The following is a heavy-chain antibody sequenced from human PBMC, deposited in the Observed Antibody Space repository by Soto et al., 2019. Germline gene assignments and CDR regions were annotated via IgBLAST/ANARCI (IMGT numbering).Heavy chain of an antibody. D-gene: IGHD5-12*01. CDR1: GGTFSNYP. CDR3: ARGNHRWLQLWYFDL. J-gene: IGHJ2*01. Sequence: QVQLVQSGAEVKKPGSSVKVSCKASGGTFSNYPISWVRQAPGQGLEWMGGIIPIFGTTNYAQKFQGRVTNTADESTSTAYMERSSLRSEDTAVFYCARGNHRWLQLWYFDLWGRGTLVTVSS. V-gene: IGHV1-69*12. CDR2: IIPIFGTT.